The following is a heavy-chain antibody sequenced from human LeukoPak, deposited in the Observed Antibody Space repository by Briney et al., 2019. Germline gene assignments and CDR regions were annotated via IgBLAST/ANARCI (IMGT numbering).Heavy chain of an antibody. CDR3: AKDLDYGGNSGFDY. D-gene: IGHD4-23*01. Sequence: GGSLRLSCAASGFTFDDYAMHWVRQAPGKGLEWVSGISWNSGSIGYADSVKGRFTISRDNAKNSLYLQMNSLRAEDTASYYCAKDLDYGGNSGFDYWGQGTLVTVSS. CDR2: ISWNSGSI. CDR1: GFTFDDYA. J-gene: IGHJ4*02. V-gene: IGHV3-9*01.